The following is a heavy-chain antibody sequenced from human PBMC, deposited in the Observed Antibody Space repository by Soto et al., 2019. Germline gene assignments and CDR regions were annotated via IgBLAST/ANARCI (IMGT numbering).Heavy chain of an antibody. CDR1: GYTFTGYY. CDR2: INPNSGGT. CDR3: ARVRRAQWRGSAYFDY. V-gene: IGHV1-2*04. Sequence: GASVKVSCKASGYTFTGYYMHWVRQAPGQGLEWMGWINPNSGGTNYAQKFQGWVTMTRDTSISTAYMELSRLRSDDTAVYYCARVRRAQWRGSAYFDYWGQGTLVTVSS. D-gene: IGHD3-10*01. J-gene: IGHJ4*02.